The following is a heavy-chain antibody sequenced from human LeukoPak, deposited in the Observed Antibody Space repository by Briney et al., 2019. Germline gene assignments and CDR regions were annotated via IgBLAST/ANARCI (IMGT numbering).Heavy chain of an antibody. D-gene: IGHD3-3*01. V-gene: IGHV3-11*04. Sequence: PGGSLRLSCAASGFTFSDYYMSWIRQAPGKGLEWVSYISSSGSTIYYADSVKGRFTISRDNAKNSVYLQMDRLRAEDTAVYYCARDPSTWNGYSDYWGQGTLVTVSS. CDR1: GFTFSDYY. J-gene: IGHJ4*02. CDR3: ARDPSTWNGYSDY. CDR2: ISSSGSTI.